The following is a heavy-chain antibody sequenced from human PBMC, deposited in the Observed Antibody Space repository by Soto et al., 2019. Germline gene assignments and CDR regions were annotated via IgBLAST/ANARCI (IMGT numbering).Heavy chain of an antibody. V-gene: IGHV4-4*02. CDR2: ISNIGFT. D-gene: IGHD3-10*01. CDR3: TTQGFGGLHGLVDV. J-gene: IGHJ6*02. Sequence: PSETLSLTCAVSGGSISSSNWWSWVRQPPGKGLEWIGYISNIGFTRYNPSLKSRVSISVDTSKNQFSLKLTSVTAADTAVYYCTTQGFGGLHGLVDVWGQGTTVTVS. CDR1: GGSISSSNW.